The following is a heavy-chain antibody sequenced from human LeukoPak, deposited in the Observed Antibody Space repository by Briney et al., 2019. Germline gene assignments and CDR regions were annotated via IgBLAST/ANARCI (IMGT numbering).Heavy chain of an antibody. CDR2: ISGSGGST. V-gene: IGHV3-23*01. J-gene: IGHJ4*02. D-gene: IGHD3-9*01. CDR3: AKEGVLRYFDWLLFDY. Sequence: PGGSLRLSCAASGFTFSSYAMSWVRQAPGKGLEWVSAISGSGGSTYYADSVKGRFTISGDNSKNTLYLQMNSLRAEDTAVYYCAKEGVLRYFDWLLFDYWGQGTLVTVSS. CDR1: GFTFSSYA.